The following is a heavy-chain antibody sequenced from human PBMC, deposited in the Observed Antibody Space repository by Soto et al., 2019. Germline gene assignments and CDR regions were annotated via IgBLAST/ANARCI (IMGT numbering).Heavy chain of an antibody. D-gene: IGHD1-26*01. J-gene: IGHJ6*02. CDR3: ASSATTADYYYGMDV. CDR1: GYTFTSYA. CDR2: INAGNGNT. V-gene: IGHV1-3*01. Sequence: ASVKVSCKASGYTFTSYAMHWVRQAPGQRLEWMGWINAGNGNTKYSQKFQGRVTITRDTSASTAYMELSSLRSEDTAVYYCASSATTADYYYGMDVWSQGTTVTVSS.